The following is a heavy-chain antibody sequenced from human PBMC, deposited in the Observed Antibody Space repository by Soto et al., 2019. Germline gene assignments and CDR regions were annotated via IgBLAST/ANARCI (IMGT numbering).Heavy chain of an antibody. CDR3: ARHGGTTETKHFDY. CDR1: GGSISSSSYY. D-gene: IGHD4-17*01. J-gene: IGHJ4*02. CDR2: IYYSGST. V-gene: IGHV4-39*01. Sequence: SETLSLTCTVSGGSISSSSYYWGWIRQPPGKGLEWIGSIYYSGSTYYNPSLKSRVAISVDTSKNQFSLKLSSVTAADTAVYYCARHGGTTETKHFDYWGQGTLVTVSS.